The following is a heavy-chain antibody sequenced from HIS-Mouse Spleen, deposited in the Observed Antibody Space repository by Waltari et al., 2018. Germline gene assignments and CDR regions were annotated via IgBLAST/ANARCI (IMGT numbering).Heavy chain of an antibody. CDR2: INHSGST. Sequence: QVQLQQWGAGLLKPSETLSLTCAVIGGSFGGYYWSWIRRPPGKGLEWIGEINHSGSTNYNPSLKSRVTISVDTSKNQFSLKLSSVTAADTAVYYCAGYNWNYGTDYWGQGTLVTVSS. D-gene: IGHD1-7*01. V-gene: IGHV4-34*01. J-gene: IGHJ4*02. CDR3: AGYNWNYGTDY. CDR1: GGSFGGYY.